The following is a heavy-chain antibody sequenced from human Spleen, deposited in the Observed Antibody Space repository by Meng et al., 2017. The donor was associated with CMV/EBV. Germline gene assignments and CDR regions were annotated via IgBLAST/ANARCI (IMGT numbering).Heavy chain of an antibody. CDR3: ATATVTTYWYFDL. J-gene: IGHJ2*01. Sequence: GSGGSISSGDYYWSWIRQPPGKGLEWIGYIYYSGSTYYNPSLKSRVSISVDTSKSQFSLKLNSVTATDTAVYYCATATVTTYWYFDLWGRGTLVTVSS. D-gene: IGHD4-17*01. V-gene: IGHV4-30-4*08. CDR2: IYYSGST. CDR1: GGSISSGDYY.